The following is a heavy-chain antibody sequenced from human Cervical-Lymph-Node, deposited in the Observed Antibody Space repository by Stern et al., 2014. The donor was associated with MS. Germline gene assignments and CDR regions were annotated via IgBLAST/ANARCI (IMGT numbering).Heavy chain of an antibody. J-gene: IGHJ4*02. CDR1: GYSFTSYW. CDR3: ARTYCGTTSCPHLFDY. CDR2: IYHGASDP. V-gene: IGHV5-51*01. Sequence: VQLVQSGAEVKKPGESLKISCKGSGYSFTSYWIAWVRQMPGKGLEWMGIIYHGASDPRSNPSFHVRVPIAADRSISTAYLQGSSLRASDTAMYYCARTYCGTTSCPHLFDYWGRGTLVTVSS. D-gene: IGHD2-2*01.